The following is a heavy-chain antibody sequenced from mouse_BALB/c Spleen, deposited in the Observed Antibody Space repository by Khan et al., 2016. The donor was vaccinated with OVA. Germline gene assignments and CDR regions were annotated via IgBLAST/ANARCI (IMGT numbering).Heavy chain of an antibody. V-gene: IGHV2-9*02. CDR1: GFSLSNYG. J-gene: IGHJ3*01. D-gene: IGHD2-4*01. CDR3: ARSYDYDVGGFAY. CDR2: IWTGGIT. Sequence: VELVESGPGLVAPSQSLSITCTVSGFSLSNYGIHWVRQPPGKGLEWLGVIWTGGITNYNSALMSRLIISKDNSKSQVFLKMNRLQTDDTAIHYCARSYDYDVGGFAYWGQGTLVTVST.